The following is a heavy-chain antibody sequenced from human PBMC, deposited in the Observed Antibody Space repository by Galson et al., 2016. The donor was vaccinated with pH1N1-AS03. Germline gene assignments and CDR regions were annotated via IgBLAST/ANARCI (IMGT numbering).Heavy chain of an antibody. CDR3: ATPGGVGYLDN. D-gene: IGHD3-16*01. CDR2: LTPMLNVT. CDR1: GGTFGTSA. Sequence: SVKVSCKASGGTFGTSAISWVRQAPGQGPEWMRRLTPMLNVTSYAQKFQGRVTITAGTSTSTVYMELSSLRSDDTAVYYCATPGGVGYLDNWGRGTLVTVSS. J-gene: IGHJ4*02. V-gene: IGHV1-69*04.